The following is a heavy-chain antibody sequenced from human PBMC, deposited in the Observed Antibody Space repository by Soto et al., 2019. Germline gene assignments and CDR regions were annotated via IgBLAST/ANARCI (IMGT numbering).Heavy chain of an antibody. J-gene: IGHJ4*02. CDR2: IWYDGSNK. CDR1: GFTFSSYG. V-gene: IGHV3-33*08. D-gene: IGHD2-2*01. CDR3: ARADIVVVPAAIGGFDY. Sequence: GGSLRLSCAASGFTFSSYGMHWVRQAPGKGLEWVAVIWYDGSNKYYADSVKGRFTISRDNSKNTLYLQMNRLRAEDTAVYYCARADIVVVPAAIGGFDYWGQGTLVTVSS.